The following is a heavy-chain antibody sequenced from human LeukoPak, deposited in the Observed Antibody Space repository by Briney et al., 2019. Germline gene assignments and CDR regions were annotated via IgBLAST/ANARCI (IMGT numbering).Heavy chain of an antibody. V-gene: IGHV3-23*01. CDR1: GLTFSSYA. J-gene: IGHJ4*02. D-gene: IGHD3-22*01. Sequence: GGSLRLSCAASGLTFSSYAMSWVRQAPGKGLEWVSAISGSGGSTYYADSVKGRFTISRDNSKNTLYLQMNSLRAEDTAVYYCANDHAYYYDSSGYWSFDYWGQGTLVTVSS. CDR3: ANDHAYYYDSSGYWSFDY. CDR2: ISGSGGST.